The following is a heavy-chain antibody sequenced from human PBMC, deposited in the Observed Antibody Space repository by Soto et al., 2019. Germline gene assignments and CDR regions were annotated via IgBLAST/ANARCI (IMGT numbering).Heavy chain of an antibody. D-gene: IGHD2-21*02. CDR1: GGSISSYY. V-gene: IGHV4-59*01. Sequence: SETLSLTCTVSGGSISSYYWSWVRQRPGKGLEWIGYIYYTGSTRYNPSLKGRATMSLDVSKNQFSLSVTSVTAADAAMYYCARADSVVMTAAFDYWGRGALVTVSS. CDR2: IYYTGST. CDR3: ARADSVVMTAAFDY. J-gene: IGHJ4*02.